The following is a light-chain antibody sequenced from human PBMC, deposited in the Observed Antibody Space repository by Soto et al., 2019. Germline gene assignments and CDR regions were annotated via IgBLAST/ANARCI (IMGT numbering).Light chain of an antibody. J-gene: IGLJ2*01. Sequence: QSVLTQPPSVSGAPGQRVTISCTGSSSNIGAGYDVHWYQQLPGTAPKLLIYGNNNRPSGVTDRFSGSKSGTSASLAITGLQAEDEADYYCQSYDSTLSGWGLFGGGTKVTVL. V-gene: IGLV1-40*01. CDR2: GNN. CDR1: SSNIGAGYD. CDR3: QSYDSTLSGWGL.